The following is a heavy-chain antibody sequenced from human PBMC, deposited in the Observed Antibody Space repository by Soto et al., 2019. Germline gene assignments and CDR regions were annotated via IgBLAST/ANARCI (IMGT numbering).Heavy chain of an antibody. J-gene: IGHJ4*02. Sequence: EVQLLESGGGLVQPGGSLRLSCAASGFTFTSYAMSWVRQAPGKGLEWVSAISSSGDGTYYADSVKGRFTISRDNSNNTLYLQMNSLRAEDTALYYCAKVPYSSSWYLFDYWGQGTLVTVSS. CDR1: GFTFTSYA. V-gene: IGHV3-23*01. CDR3: AKVPYSSSWYLFDY. CDR2: ISSSGDGT. D-gene: IGHD6-13*01.